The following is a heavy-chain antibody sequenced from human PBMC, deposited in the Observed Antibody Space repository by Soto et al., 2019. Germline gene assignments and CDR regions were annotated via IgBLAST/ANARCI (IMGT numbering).Heavy chain of an antibody. J-gene: IGHJ4*02. Sequence: QVQLVESGGGVVQPGRSLRLSCAASGFTFSRHTMHWVRQAPGKGLEWVAAISDDGSNTYYADSVKGRFTISRDNSKNRLYLQMNSLSSEDTAIHLCAREVYYDFWSGSNSHPYYFDDWGQGTLVTVSS. V-gene: IGHV3-30-3*01. CDR3: AREVYYDFWSGSNSHPYYFDD. CDR1: GFTFSRHT. D-gene: IGHD3-3*01. CDR2: ISDDGSNT.